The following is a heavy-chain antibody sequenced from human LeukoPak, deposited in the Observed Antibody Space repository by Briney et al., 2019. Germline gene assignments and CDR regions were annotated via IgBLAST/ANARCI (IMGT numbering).Heavy chain of an antibody. Sequence: GGSLRLSCAASGFTFSSCSMNWVRQAPGKGLEWVSSISSGSSYMYYADSVKGRFTISRDNAKNSLYLQMNSLRAEDTAVYYCARVSSSSFLGYWGQGTLVTVSS. CDR2: ISSGSSYM. D-gene: IGHD6-6*01. V-gene: IGHV3-21*01. CDR3: ARVSSSSFLGY. J-gene: IGHJ4*02. CDR1: GFTFSSCS.